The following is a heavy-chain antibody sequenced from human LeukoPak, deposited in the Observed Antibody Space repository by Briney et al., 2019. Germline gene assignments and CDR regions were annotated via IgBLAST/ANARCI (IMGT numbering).Heavy chain of an antibody. J-gene: IGHJ1*01. CDR3: AREGANYGAGYFQH. Sequence: GGSLRLSCAASGFTFSSYSMNWVRQAPGKGLEWVSYISSSSSTMYYADSVKGRFTISRDNAKNSLYLQMNSLRAEDTAVYYCAREGANYGAGYFQHWGQGTLVTASS. CDR1: GFTFSSYS. V-gene: IGHV3-48*01. CDR2: ISSSSSTM. D-gene: IGHD4-17*01.